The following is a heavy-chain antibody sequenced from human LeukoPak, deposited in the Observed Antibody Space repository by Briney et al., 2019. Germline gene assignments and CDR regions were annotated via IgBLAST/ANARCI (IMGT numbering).Heavy chain of an antibody. V-gene: IGHV4-61*08. CDR1: GGSISSGGYY. CDR2: IYYSGST. CDR3: ARALPDYYYDSSGYAFDI. Sequence: SETLSLTCTVSGGSISSGGYYWSWIRQPPGKGLEWIGYIYYSGSTNYNPSLKSRVTISVDTSKNQFSLKLSSVTAADTAVYYCARALPDYYYDSSGYAFDIWGQGTMVTVSS. J-gene: IGHJ3*02. D-gene: IGHD3-22*01.